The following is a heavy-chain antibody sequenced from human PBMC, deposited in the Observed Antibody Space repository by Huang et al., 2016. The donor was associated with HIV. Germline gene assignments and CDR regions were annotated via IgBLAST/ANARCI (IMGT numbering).Heavy chain of an antibody. CDR1: GFTFSIYW. V-gene: IGHV3-7*01. CDR2: IKDYGSEK. Sequence: EVQLVESGGALVQPGGSLRLSCAASGFTFSIYWITWVRQAPGKGLEWVGNIKDYGSEKYYSDSGRGRFTISRDNAENSLDLQMKSLRADDTAVYYCVRNSGWYRLDYWGQGTLVTVSS. D-gene: IGHD6-19*01. CDR3: VRNSGWYRLDY. J-gene: IGHJ4*02.